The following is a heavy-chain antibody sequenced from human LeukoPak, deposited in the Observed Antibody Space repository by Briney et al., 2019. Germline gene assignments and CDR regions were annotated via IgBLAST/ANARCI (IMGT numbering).Heavy chain of an antibody. J-gene: IGHJ5*02. CDR1: GGSFSGYY. CDR2: INHSGST. V-gene: IGHV4-34*01. D-gene: IGHD4-11*01. CDR3: ARGGSYSNYFSLNWFDP. Sequence: PSETLSLTCAVYGGSFSGYYWSWIRQPPGKGLEWIGEINHSGSTNYNPSLKSRVTISVDTSKNQFSLKLSSVTAADTAVYYCARGGSYSNYFSLNWFDPWGQGTLVTVSS.